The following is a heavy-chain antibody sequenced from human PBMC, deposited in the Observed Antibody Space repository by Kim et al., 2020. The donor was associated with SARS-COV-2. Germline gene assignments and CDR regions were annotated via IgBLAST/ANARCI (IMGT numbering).Heavy chain of an antibody. J-gene: IGHJ4*02. CDR1: GGSISSYY. V-gene: IGHV4-59*13. CDR3: ARVGSSSYKD. CDR2: IYNSGST. D-gene: IGHD1-26*01. Sequence: SETLSLTCTVSGGSISSYYWSWIRQPPGKGLEWIAYIYNSGSTNYNPSLKSRVTVSVDTSKNQFSLKLSSVTAADTAVYYCARVGSSSYKDWGQGTLFTVSS.